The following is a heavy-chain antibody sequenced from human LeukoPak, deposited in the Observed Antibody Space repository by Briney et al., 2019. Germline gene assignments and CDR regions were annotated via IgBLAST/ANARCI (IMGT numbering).Heavy chain of an antibody. V-gene: IGHV3-74*01. CDR2: INPGGSST. Sequence: GGSLRLSWAASGFTFSNYWMHWVRQVPGKGLVWVSRINPGGSSTTYADSVKGRFTISRDNAKNTLYLQMNSLRAEDTAVYYCARSNQADDYWGQGTLVTVSS. CDR3: ARSNQADDY. D-gene: IGHD2/OR15-2a*01. J-gene: IGHJ4*02. CDR1: GFTFSNYW.